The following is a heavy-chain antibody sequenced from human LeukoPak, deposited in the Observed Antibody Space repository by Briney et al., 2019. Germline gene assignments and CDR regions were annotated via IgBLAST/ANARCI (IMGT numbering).Heavy chain of an antibody. CDR1: GFTFSNFW. CDR2: INRDGSTT. V-gene: IGHV3-74*01. D-gene: IGHD5-12*01. J-gene: IGHJ4*02. CDR3: ARVQWLRSWYFDY. Sequence: GGSLRLSCAASGFTFSNFWMHWVRQAPGKGLVWVSRINRDGSTTDYADSVKGRFTISRDNAKNTLYLQMNSLRAEDTAAYYCARVQWLRSWYFDYWGQGTLVTVSS.